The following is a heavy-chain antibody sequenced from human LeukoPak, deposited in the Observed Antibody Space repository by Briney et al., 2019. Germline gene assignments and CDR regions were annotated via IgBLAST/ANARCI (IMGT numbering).Heavy chain of an antibody. CDR1: GVSIISSSYD. V-gene: IGHV4-39*01. CDR3: ARHFDN. Sequence: SETLSLTCTVSGVSIISSSYDWGWIRQPPGKGLEWIGSINYSGSTDYNPSLKSRVTISVDASKNQFSLKTSSVTAADTSVYYCARHFDNWGQGTLVTVSS. J-gene: IGHJ4*02. CDR2: INYSGST.